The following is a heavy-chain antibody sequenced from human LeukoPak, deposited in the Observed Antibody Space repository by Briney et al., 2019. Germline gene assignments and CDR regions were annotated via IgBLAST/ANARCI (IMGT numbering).Heavy chain of an antibody. D-gene: IGHD2-2*01. CDR1: GFTFSNYN. CDR3: ARPYCSSTSCPTFDD. V-gene: IGHV3-48*01. Sequence: GGSLRLSCAASGFTFSNYNMNWVRQAPGKGLEWVSYISSDGYTISYADSAQGRFTISRDNAKNSLFLQMNSLRAEDTAMHYCARPYCSSTSCPTFDDWGQGTLVTVSS. J-gene: IGHJ4*02. CDR2: ISSDGYTI.